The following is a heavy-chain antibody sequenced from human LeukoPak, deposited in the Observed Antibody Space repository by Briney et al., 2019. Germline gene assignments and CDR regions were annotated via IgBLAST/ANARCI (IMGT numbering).Heavy chain of an antibody. J-gene: IGHJ4*02. CDR1: GFTFSDYS. Sequence: PGGSLRLSCAASGFTFSDYSMNWVRQTPRKGLEWVSCISSGSSYIYYADSLKGRFTISRDNAKNSLYLQMNSLRAEDTAVYYCARGDFFDYWGQGTLVTVSS. CDR2: ISSGSSYI. D-gene: IGHD3-3*01. CDR3: ARGDFFDY. V-gene: IGHV3-21*06.